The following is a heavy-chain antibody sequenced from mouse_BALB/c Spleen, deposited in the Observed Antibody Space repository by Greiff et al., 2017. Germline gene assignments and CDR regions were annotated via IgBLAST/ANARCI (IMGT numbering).Heavy chain of an antibody. CDR3: ARGGYGSSGWYFDV. D-gene: IGHD1-1*01. Sequence: EVHLVESGGGLVKPGGSLKLSCAASGFTFSSYAMSWVRQSPGKGLEWVAEISSGGSYTYYPDTVTGRFTISRDNAKNTLYLEMSSLRSEDTAMYYCARGGYGSSGWYFDVWGAGTTVTVSS. J-gene: IGHJ1*01. CDR1: GFTFSSYA. CDR2: ISSGGSYT. V-gene: IGHV5-9-4*01.